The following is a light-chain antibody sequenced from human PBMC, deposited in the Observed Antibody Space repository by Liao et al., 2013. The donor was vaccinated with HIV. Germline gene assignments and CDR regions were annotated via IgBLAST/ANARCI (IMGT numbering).Light chain of an antibody. V-gene: IGLV3-1*01. J-gene: IGLJ1*01. CDR1: KLGNKY. Sequence: SYELTQPPSVSVSPGQTASITCSGHKLGNKYACWYQQRPGQSPVLVIYQDTKRPSGIPERFSGSNSGNTATLTISGTQAMDEADYYCQAWDSNTASYVFGTGTKVAVL. CDR3: QAWDSNTASYV. CDR2: QDT.